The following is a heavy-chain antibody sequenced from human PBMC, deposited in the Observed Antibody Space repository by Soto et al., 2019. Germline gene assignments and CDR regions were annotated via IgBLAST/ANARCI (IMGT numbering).Heavy chain of an antibody. V-gene: IGHV4-34*01. J-gene: IGHJ6*02. CDR3: ARDQYDFRSGSYYYAMEV. CDR1: GGSFSGYY. CDR2: INHSGST. Sequence: SETLSLTCAVYGGSFSGYYWSWIRQPPGKGLEWIGEINHSGSTNYNPSLKSRVTMSVDTSRDQVSLRLRSVTRADTAVYYCARDQYDFRSGSYYYAMEVWGQGTKVTVSS. D-gene: IGHD3-3*01.